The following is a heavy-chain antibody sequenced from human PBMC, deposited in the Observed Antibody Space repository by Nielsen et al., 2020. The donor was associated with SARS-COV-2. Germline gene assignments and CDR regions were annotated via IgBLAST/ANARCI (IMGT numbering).Heavy chain of an antibody. V-gene: IGHV3-7*01. Sequence: GESLKISCAGSGFTFSTYWMNWVRQAPGKGLEWVANIKEDGSEKYYVDSVKGRFTISRDNAKNTLYLQMHSLRAEDTAVYYCARESYSWSWYGPDYWGQGTLVTVSS. CDR1: GFTFSTYW. D-gene: IGHD1-26*01. J-gene: IGHJ4*02. CDR3: ARESYSWSWYGPDY. CDR2: IKEDGSEK.